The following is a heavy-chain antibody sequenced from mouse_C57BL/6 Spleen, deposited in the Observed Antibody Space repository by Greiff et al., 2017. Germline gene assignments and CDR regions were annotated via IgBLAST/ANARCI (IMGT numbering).Heavy chain of an antibody. D-gene: IGHD4-1*01. V-gene: IGHV10-1*01. CDR1: GFSFNTYA. CDR2: IRSKSNNYAT. Sequence: EVQLVESGGGLVQPKGSLKLSCAASGFSFNTYAMNWVRQAPGKGLEWVARIRSKSNNYATYYADSVKDRFTISRDDSESMLYLQMNNLKTEDTAMYYCVRQTGTDYYAMDYWGQGTSVTVSS. J-gene: IGHJ4*01. CDR3: VRQTGTDYYAMDY.